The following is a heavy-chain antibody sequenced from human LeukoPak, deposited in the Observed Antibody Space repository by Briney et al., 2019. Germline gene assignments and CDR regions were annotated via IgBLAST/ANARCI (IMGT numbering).Heavy chain of an antibody. CDR2: IRSKAYGGLT. CDR1: GFSFGDYA. D-gene: IGHD3-10*01. V-gene: IGHV3-49*03. CDR3: TSKAMVRGVHFDY. Sequence: PGGSLRLSCTASGFSFGDYAMSWFRQAPGKGPEWVGFIRSKAYGGLTEYAAHDKGRFTISRDDSKSDAYLQMNSLKTENTAVYYCTSKAMVRGVHFDYWGQGTLVTVSS. J-gene: IGHJ4*02.